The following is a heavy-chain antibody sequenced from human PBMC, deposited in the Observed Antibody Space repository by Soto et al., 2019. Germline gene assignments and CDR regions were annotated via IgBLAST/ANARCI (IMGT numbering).Heavy chain of an antibody. D-gene: IGHD3-22*01. J-gene: IGHJ4*02. CDR2: IYTSGST. Sequence: SETLSLTCTVSGGSISSYYWSWIRQPAGKGLEWIGRIYTSGSTNYNPSLKSRVTMSVDTSKNQFSLKLSSMTAADTAVYYCARGSIVVADKSYYFDYWGQGTLVTVSS. V-gene: IGHV4-4*07. CDR1: GGSISSYY. CDR3: ARGSIVVADKSYYFDY.